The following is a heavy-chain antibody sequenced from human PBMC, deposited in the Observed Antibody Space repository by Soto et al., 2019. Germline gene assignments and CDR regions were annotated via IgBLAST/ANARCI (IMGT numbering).Heavy chain of an antibody. CDR3: VRGFLYFDF. J-gene: IGHJ4*02. CDR2: ISSSSISF. D-gene: IGHD2-21*01. Sequence: SGGSLRLSCVVSGFTFSDYNMNWVRLAPGKGLEWVSSISSSSISFYYADSVKGRFTVSRDNAKNSLYLQMSSLRAEDTAVYYCVRGFLYFDFWGQGALVTVSS. V-gene: IGHV3-21*01. CDR1: GFTFSDYN.